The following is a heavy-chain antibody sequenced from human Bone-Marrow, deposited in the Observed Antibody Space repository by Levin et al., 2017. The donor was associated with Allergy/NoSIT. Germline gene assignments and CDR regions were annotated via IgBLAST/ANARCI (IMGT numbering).Heavy chain of an antibody. CDR1: GFTFSDHY. J-gene: IGHJ6*03. Sequence: GGSLRLSCAASGFTFSDHYMDWVRQAPGKGLEWVGRSRNKAYSYTTEYAASVKGRFTVSRDDSKNSLYLQMNSLKTEDTAVYYCARVPGSSWSLSYMDVWGKGTTVTVSS. CDR2: SRNKAYSYTT. D-gene: IGHD6-13*01. CDR3: ARVPGSSWSLSYMDV. V-gene: IGHV3-72*01.